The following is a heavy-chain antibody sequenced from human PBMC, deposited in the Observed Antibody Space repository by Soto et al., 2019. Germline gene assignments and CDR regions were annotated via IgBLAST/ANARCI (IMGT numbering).Heavy chain of an antibody. CDR3: AKGGEVGGVLGDP. CDR2: ISYDGSYQ. J-gene: IGHJ5*02. V-gene: IGHV3-30*18. CDR1: GFAFNKFG. D-gene: IGHD1-26*01. Sequence: QVQLVESGGGVVQPGTSLRLSCAASGFAFNKFGMHWVRQAPGKGLEWVAFISYDGSYQYYADSVQGRLTITRVNSMNALSMQLNSLRREATAVYYCAKGGEVGGVLGDPWGQGTLGTVSS.